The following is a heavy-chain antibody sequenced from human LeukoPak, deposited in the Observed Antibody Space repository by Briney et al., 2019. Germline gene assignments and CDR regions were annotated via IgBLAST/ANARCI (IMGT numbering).Heavy chain of an antibody. Sequence: PSETLSLTCTGSSGTIRGYFWSWIRQPPGKGLEWIGNMYNSGSTQYNPSLKSRVTISVDTSKNQFSLKLSSVTAADSAVYYCARVRALSYYDSSGDLYYFDYWGQGTLVTVSS. D-gene: IGHD3-22*01. J-gene: IGHJ4*02. CDR2: MYNSGST. CDR3: ARVRALSYYDSSGDLYYFDY. V-gene: IGHV4-59*01. CDR1: SGTIRGYF.